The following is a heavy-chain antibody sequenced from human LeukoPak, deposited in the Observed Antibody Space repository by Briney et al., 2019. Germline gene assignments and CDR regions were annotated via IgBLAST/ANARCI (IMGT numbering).Heavy chain of an antibody. V-gene: IGHV3-30*02. CDR3: AKEDGTVVVSTFGD. CDR2: IQFDESSK. CDR1: GFNFRTYG. J-gene: IGHJ4*02. D-gene: IGHD3-22*01. Sequence: GGSLRLPCAASGFNFRTYGMHWVRQAPGKGLEWVAFIQFDESSKNYADSVKGRFTISRDNSKNTVYLQVNSLRAEDTAVYYCAKEDGTVVVSTFGDWGQGTLVPVSS.